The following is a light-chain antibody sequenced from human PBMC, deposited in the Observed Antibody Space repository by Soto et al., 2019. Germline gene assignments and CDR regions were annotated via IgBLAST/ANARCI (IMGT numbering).Light chain of an antibody. Sequence: QSVLTQPPSASGSPGQSVTISCTGTSSDVGAYIYVSWYQHHPGKAPKVIIYDVSKRPSGVPDRFSGSKSGNTASLTVSGLQAEYEADYYSASYAGSNNLVFGGGTKVTVL. CDR3: ASYAGSNNLV. V-gene: IGLV2-8*01. CDR2: DVS. J-gene: IGLJ3*02. CDR1: SSDVGAYIY.